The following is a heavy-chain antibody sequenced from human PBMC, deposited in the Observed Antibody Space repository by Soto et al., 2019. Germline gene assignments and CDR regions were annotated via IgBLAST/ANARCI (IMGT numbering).Heavy chain of an antibody. CDR3: ASNSYGHTFYDY. D-gene: IGHD5-18*01. CDR1: GDSISSYY. CDR2: IYYSGST. V-gene: IGHV4-59*06. Sequence: SETLSLTCTVSGDSISSYYWSWIRQHPGKGLEWIGYIYYSGSTYYNPSLKSRVTISVDTSKNQFSLKLSSVTAADTAVYYCASNSYGHTFYDYWGQGTLVTVSS. J-gene: IGHJ4*02.